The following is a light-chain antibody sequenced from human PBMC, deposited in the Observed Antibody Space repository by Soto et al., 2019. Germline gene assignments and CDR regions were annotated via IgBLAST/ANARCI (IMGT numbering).Light chain of an antibody. V-gene: IGKV3-20*01. CDR1: ESVYDRQ. CDR3: QQYSTSRWT. CDR2: AIA. Sequence: IDLTQSPGTLSASPGGRATISCRSSESVYDRQLAWYQQRPNQPPRLLIYAIATRAAGVPDRFSGSGSGRDFTLTISSGQHADSAIYFCQQYSTSRWTFAQGTKVEVK. J-gene: IGKJ1*01.